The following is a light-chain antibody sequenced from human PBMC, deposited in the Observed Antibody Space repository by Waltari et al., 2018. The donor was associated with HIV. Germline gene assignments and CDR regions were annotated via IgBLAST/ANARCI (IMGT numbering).Light chain of an antibody. Sequence: DIQMTQSPSSVSASVGDRVTITCRASQSIGRWLVWYQQTPGKAPKLLIYATSTLQPGVPSRFSGSGSGTTFALTITSLQSEDFATYYCQQASSLPLTFGGGTKVEIK. J-gene: IGKJ4*01. CDR3: QQASSLPLT. V-gene: IGKV1-12*01. CDR1: QSIGRW. CDR2: ATS.